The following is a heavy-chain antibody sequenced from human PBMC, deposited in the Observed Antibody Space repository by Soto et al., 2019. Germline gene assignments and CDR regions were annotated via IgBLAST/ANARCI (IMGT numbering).Heavy chain of an antibody. CDR2: IYYSGST. V-gene: IGHV4-59*01. Sequence: SETLSLTCTVSGGSISSYYWSWIRQPPGKGLEWIGYIYYSGSTNYNPSLKSRVTISVDTSKNQFSLKLSSVTAADTAVYYCAINMIRFGGVIDPFAYWGQGTLVTVSS. J-gene: IGHJ4*02. CDR3: AINMIRFGGVIDPFAY. CDR1: GGSISSYY. D-gene: IGHD3-16*02.